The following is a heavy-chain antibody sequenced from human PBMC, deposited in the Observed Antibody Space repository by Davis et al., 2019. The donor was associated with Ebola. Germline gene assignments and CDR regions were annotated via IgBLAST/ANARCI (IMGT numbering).Heavy chain of an antibody. V-gene: IGHV4-59*08. J-gene: IGHJ4*02. Sequence: MLGGSLRLSCTVSGGSISSYYWSWIRQPPGKGLEWIGYIYYSGSTNYNPSLKSRVTISVDTSKNQFSLKLSSVTAADTAVYYCARHERGRDYWGQGTLVTVSS. CDR3: ARHERGRDY. CDR2: IYYSGST. CDR1: GGSISSYY.